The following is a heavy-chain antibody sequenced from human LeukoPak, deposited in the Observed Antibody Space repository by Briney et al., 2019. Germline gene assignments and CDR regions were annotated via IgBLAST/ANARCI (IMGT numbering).Heavy chain of an antibody. CDR1: GYSFNTYG. D-gene: IGHD2-21*01. CDR3: ARDVGVSGLLLDFDY. V-gene: IGHV1-18*01. J-gene: IGHJ4*02. Sequence: ASVKVSCTTSGYSFNTYGLTWVRQAPGQGLEWLGWIGPDNGNTNYAQKVQGRVTLTTDTSTHTGYMELRNLRPDDTAVYYCARDVGVSGLLLDFDYWGQGTLVTVSS. CDR2: IGPDNGNT.